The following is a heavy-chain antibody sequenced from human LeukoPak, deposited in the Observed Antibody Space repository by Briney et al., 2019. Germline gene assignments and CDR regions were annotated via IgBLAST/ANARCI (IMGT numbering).Heavy chain of an antibody. J-gene: IGHJ4*02. D-gene: IGHD3-3*01. Sequence: EASVKVSCKASGYTFTSYGISWVRQAPGQGLEWMGWISAYNGNTNYAQKLQGRVTMTTDTSTSTAYMELRSLRSDDPAVYYCARDATIFGVVIIPVDYWGQGTLVTVSS. CDR3: ARDATIFGVVIIPVDY. CDR2: ISAYNGNT. V-gene: IGHV1-18*01. CDR1: GYTFTSYG.